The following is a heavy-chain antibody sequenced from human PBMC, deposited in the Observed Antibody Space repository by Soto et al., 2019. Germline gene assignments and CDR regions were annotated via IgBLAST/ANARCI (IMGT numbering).Heavy chain of an antibody. CDR2: ISPYDGNT. CDR3: VRVGYYASSGSRNYHYYGMNV. D-gene: IGHD3-22*01. V-gene: IGHV1-18*01. Sequence: GASVKVSCKASGYTFSSYGINWVRQAPGQGLEWLGWISPYDGNTKYAQIIQGRVSMTTDTSTKTAYMEVRSLRSDDTAVYYCVRVGYYASSGSRNYHYYGMNVWGQGTTVTVSS. CDR1: GYTFSSYG. J-gene: IGHJ6*02.